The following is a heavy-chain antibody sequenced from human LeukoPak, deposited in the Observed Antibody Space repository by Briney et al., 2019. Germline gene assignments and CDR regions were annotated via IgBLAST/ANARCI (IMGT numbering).Heavy chain of an antibody. CDR1: GGTFSSYA. D-gene: IGHD4-11*01. V-gene: IGHV1-2*06. J-gene: IGHJ4*02. Sequence: GASVKVSCRASGGTFSSYAISWVRQAPGQGLEWMGRINPNSGGTNYAQKFQGRVTMTRDTSISTAYMELSRLRSDDTAVYYCARDLHGNDYWGQGTLVTVSS. CDR2: INPNSGGT. CDR3: ARDLHGNDY.